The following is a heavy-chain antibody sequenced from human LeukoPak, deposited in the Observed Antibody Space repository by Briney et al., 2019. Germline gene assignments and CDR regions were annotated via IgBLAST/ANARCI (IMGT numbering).Heavy chain of an antibody. CDR1: GFTFSNAW. V-gene: IGHV3-15*01. Sequence: GGSLRLSCAASGFTFSNAWMSWVRQAPGKGLEWVGRIKSKTDGGTTDYAAPVKGRFTISRDDSKNTLYLQMNSLRAEDTAVYYCAKDPVRFVAPDAFDIWGQGTMVTVSS. D-gene: IGHD3-3*01. J-gene: IGHJ3*02. CDR3: AKDPVRFVAPDAFDI. CDR2: IKSKTDGGTT.